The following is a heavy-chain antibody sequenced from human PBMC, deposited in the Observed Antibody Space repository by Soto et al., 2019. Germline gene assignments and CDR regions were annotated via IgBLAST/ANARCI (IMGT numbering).Heavy chain of an antibody. CDR1: GSLPVGSLSTYF. Sequence: SETLSLTCGLSGSLPVGSLSTYFWTWIRQPPGKGLEWIGEINHSGSPNYSPSLRGRVTISLDTSKKQFSLNLSSVTAADTAVYFCARARFSQWSQDYYGLDVWGQGXTVT. CDR3: ARARFSQWSQDYYGLDV. J-gene: IGHJ6*02. D-gene: IGHD3-3*01. CDR2: INHSGSP. V-gene: IGHV4-34*01.